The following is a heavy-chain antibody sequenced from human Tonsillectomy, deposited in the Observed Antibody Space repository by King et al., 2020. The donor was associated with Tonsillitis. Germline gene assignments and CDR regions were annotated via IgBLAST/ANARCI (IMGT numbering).Heavy chain of an antibody. Sequence: QLVQSGAEVKEPGATVKVSCKASGYSFTKYAIHWVRQVPGQRLEWMGWINAANGITKYSQNFQGTVTITSDTSATTVFLELSTLRYEDTAVYYCARTASWAFDIWGQGTVVTV. CDR2: INAANGIT. V-gene: IGHV1-3*01. CDR3: ARTASWAFDI. CDR1: GYSFTKYA. J-gene: IGHJ3*02.